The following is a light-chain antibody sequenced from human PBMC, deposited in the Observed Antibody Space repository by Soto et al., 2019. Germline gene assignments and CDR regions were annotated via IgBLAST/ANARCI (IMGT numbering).Light chain of an antibody. V-gene: IGLV4-69*01. CDR3: QTWGTGIHV. CDR2: LNSDGSH. Sequence: VLTQSPSASASLGASVKLTCTLSSGHSTYAIAWHQQQPEKGPRYLMNLNSDGSHTKGDGIPDRFSGSSSGAERYLTISSLQSEDEADYYCQTWGTGIHVFGGGTKVTVL. CDR1: SGHSTYA. J-gene: IGLJ2*01.